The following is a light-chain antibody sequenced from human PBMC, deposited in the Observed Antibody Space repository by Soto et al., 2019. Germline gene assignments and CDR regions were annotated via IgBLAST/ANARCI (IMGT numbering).Light chain of an antibody. J-gene: IGKJ2*01. V-gene: IGKV3-20*01. CDR3: QQYGSLPRT. Sequence: EIVLTQSPGTLSLSPGERATLSCRASQSINRDFLAWYHQKPGQAPRLLIYGASHRASGLPDRFSGSGSGADFTLTISGLEPEDFAVYYCQQYGSLPRTFGQGTKVEIK. CDR1: QSINRDF. CDR2: GAS.